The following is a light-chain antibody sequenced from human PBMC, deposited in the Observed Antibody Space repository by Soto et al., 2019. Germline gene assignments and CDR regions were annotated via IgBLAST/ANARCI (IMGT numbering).Light chain of an antibody. V-gene: IGLV1-40*01. CDR1: RSNIGAGYD. CDR2: GNY. Sequence: QSVLPRPPSVSGAPGQRVTISCTVSRSNIGAGYDVHWYQQVPGTAPKLLIYGNYNLPSVVPDRFSGSKSGTSASLAITGLQAEDESDYSCQSYDNILTTRVIFGGGTKVTVL. CDR3: QSYDNILTTRVI. J-gene: IGLJ2*01.